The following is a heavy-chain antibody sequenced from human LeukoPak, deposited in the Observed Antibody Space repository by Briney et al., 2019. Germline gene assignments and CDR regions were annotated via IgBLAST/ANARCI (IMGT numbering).Heavy chain of an antibody. D-gene: IGHD6-13*01. J-gene: IGHJ4*02. V-gene: IGHV1-2*02. CDR2: INPNSGGT. CDR3: ARALPGIAAVGGDY. Sequence: ASVKVSCKASGYTFTSYGISWVRQAPGQGLEWMGWINPNSGGTNYAQKFQGRVTMTRDTSISTAYMELSRLRSDDTAVYYCARALPGIAAVGGDYWGQGTLVTVSS. CDR1: GYTFTSYG.